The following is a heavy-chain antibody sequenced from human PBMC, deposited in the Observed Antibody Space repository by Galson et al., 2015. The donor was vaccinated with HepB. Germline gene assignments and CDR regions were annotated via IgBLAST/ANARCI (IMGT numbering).Heavy chain of an antibody. CDR3: AKDGQWFGSTSEY. D-gene: IGHD3-10*01. CDR1: GFSFSSYV. J-gene: IGHJ4*02. CDR2: LSASGGTA. V-gene: IGHV3-23*01. Sequence: SLRLSCAASGFSFSSYVMSWVRQAPGKGLEWVSGLSASGGTAHYADSVKGRFTISRDNSKNTLYLQMSRLTAEDTAVYYCAKDGQWFGSTSEYWGQGTLVTVSS.